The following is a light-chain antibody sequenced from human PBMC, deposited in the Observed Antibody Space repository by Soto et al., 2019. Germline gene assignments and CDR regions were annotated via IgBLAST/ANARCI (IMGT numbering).Light chain of an antibody. CDR1: VMDGGGYNY. J-gene: IGLJ1*01. CDR3: SSYAGSNNFGV. V-gene: IGLV2-8*01. Sequence: QSVLTQPPSASGSTGQSVTISFTGSVMDGGGYNYVSWYQQHPGKAPKLMIYEVSKRPSGVPDRFSGSKSGNTASLTVSGLQAEDEADYYCSSYAGSNNFGVFGTGTKVTVL. CDR2: EVS.